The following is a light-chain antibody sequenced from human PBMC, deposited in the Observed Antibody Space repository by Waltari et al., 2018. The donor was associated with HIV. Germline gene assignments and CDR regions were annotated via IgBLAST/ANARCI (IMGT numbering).Light chain of an antibody. CDR1: QYINKF. Sequence: LTCRASQYINKFLNWYQQKSGKAPNLLINGSSTLQSGVPSRFSGSGSGTDFTLTISGLHPEDSAIYYCQQTYSAPWTFAQGTKVEIK. J-gene: IGKJ1*01. CDR2: GSS. V-gene: IGKV1-39*01. CDR3: QQTYSAPWT.